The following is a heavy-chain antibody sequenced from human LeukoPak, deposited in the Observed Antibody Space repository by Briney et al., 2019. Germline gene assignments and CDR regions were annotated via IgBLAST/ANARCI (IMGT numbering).Heavy chain of an antibody. CDR3: AKDSYSKGDF. D-gene: IGHD6-13*01. V-gene: IGHV3-7*01. J-gene: IGHJ4*02. CDR2: IKNDGAVK. CDR1: GLTFDDYG. Sequence: GGSLRLSCAASGLTFDDYGMSWVRQAPGKGLEWVANIKNDGAVKNYVDSVKGRFTISRDNAKNSLYLQMNSLRAEDTAVYYCAKDSYSKGDFWGQGVLVTVSS.